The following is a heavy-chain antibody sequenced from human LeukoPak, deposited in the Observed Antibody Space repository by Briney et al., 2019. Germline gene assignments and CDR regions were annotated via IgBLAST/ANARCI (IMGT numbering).Heavy chain of an antibody. CDR1: GGSIRSYY. V-gene: IGHV4-59*01. J-gene: IGHJ4*02. CDR2: IYYTGST. Sequence: SETLSLTCTVSGGSIRSYYWSWIRQPPGKGLEWIGYIYYTGSTNYNPSLKSRVTISVGTSKRQFSLKLNSVTAADTAVYYCARAGFGSIYYFDDWGQGTLVTVSS. CDR3: ARAGFGSIYYFDD. D-gene: IGHD6-19*01.